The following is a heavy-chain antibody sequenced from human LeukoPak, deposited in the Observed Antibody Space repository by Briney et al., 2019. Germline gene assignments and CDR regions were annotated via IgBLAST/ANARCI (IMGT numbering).Heavy chain of an antibody. V-gene: IGHV3-21*01. Sequence: WGSLRLSCAASGCTFSSYSMNWVRQAPGKGLEWVSSISSSSSYIYYAASVKRRSTISRNNDKNSSYLQMNMLRADATVVYYCASDRGYSGYDLGYWGQGTLVTVSS. CDR1: GCTFSSYS. J-gene: IGHJ4*02. CDR3: ASDRGYSGYDLGY. CDR2: ISSSSSYI. D-gene: IGHD5-12*01.